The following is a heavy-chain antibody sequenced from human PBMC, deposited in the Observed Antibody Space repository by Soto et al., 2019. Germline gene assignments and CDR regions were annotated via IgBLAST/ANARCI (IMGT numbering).Heavy chain of an antibody. Sequence: ASVKVSCKASGYTFFTYDISWVRQAPGQGLEWMGWISTYSGDTKYAQKFQGRVTMTTDTSTTTAYLELRSLRSDDTAVYYCARHHGPTTSENWFDPWGQGTLVTVS. CDR1: GYTFFTYD. J-gene: IGHJ5*02. D-gene: IGHD5-12*01. CDR2: ISTYSGDT. CDR3: ARHHGPTTSENWFDP. V-gene: IGHV1-18*01.